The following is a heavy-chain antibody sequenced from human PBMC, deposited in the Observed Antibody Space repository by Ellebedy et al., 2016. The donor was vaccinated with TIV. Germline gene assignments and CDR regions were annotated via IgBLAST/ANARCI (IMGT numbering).Heavy chain of an antibody. Sequence: SVKVSCXASGYTFTSYGISWVRQAPGQGLEWMGGIIPIFGTANYAQKFQGRVTITADESTSTAYMELSSLRSEDTAVYYCARSEGYYDFSGYYMDVWGKGTTVTVSS. CDR1: GYTFTSYG. V-gene: IGHV1-69*13. CDR2: IIPIFGTA. D-gene: IGHD3-3*01. J-gene: IGHJ6*03. CDR3: ARSEGYYDFSGYYMDV.